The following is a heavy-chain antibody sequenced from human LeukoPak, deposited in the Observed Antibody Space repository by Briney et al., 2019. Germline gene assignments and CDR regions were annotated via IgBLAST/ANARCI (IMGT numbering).Heavy chain of an antibody. CDR2: IYSGGST. D-gene: IGHD1-26*01. CDR1: GFTVSSND. CDR3: ARTIGSYFLFDY. J-gene: IGHJ4*02. V-gene: IGHV3-53*01. Sequence: GGSLRLSCAASGFTVSSNDMSWVRQAPGKGLECISVIYSGGSTDYADSVKGRLTISRDNAKNSLYLQMNSLRAEDTAVYYCARTIGSYFLFDYWGQGTLVTVSS.